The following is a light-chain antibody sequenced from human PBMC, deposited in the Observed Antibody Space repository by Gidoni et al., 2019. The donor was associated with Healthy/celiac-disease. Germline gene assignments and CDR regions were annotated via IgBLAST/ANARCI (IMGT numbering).Light chain of an antibody. CDR1: QSVLYSSKNKNY. V-gene: IGKV4-1*01. J-gene: IGKJ1*01. CDR2: WAS. CDR3: QQYYSTPRT. Sequence: DIVLTQSPDSLAVSLGERATINCKSSQSVLYSSKNKNYLAWYQQKPGQPPKLLIYWASTRESGVPDRFSGSGSWTDFTLTISSLQAEDVAVYYCQQYYSTPRTFGQGTKVEIK.